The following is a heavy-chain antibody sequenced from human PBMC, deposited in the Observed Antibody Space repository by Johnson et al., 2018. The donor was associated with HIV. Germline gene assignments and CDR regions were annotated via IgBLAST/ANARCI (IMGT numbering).Heavy chain of an antibody. CDR2: ISSSGDII. D-gene: IGHD5-24*01. V-gene: IGHV3-11*04. CDR1: GFTFSDYY. J-gene: IGHJ3*02. CDR3: ARLRAEAQFDAFDI. Sequence: QVQLVESGGVVVRPGGSLRLSCAASGFTFSDYYMTWIRQAPGKGLEWLSSISSSGDIIGYADSLKGRFTISRDNAKNSLYLQMNSLRAEDTAVYYCARLRAEAQFDAFDIWGQGTMVTVSS.